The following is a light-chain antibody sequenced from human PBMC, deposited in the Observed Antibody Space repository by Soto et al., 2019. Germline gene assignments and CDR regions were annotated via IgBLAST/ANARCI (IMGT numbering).Light chain of an antibody. V-gene: IGKV3-20*01. Sequence: EIVLTQSPGPLSLSAGERATLSCRASQSVSSNYLAWYQQKPGQAPRLLIYCASSRAPAIPDRFSGSGSGTYFTPTISTLEPEDFAVYYCQQYGRSPGLFTFGPGTKVDIK. CDR1: QSVSSNY. CDR3: QQYGRSPGLFT. J-gene: IGKJ3*01. CDR2: CAS.